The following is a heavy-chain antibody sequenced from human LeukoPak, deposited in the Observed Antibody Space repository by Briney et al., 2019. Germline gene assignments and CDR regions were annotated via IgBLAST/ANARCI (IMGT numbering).Heavy chain of an antibody. J-gene: IGHJ3*02. CDR2: INPNSGGT. CDR1: GYTFTGYY. V-gene: IGHV1-2*02. CDR3: ARGSNDILTGSITQRGAFDI. Sequence: GASVTVSCKASGYTFTGYYMHWVRQSPGQGLEWMGWINPNSGGTNYAQKFQGRVAMTRDTSISTAYMELSRLRSDDTAVYYCARGSNDILTGSITQRGAFDIWGQGTMVTVSS. D-gene: IGHD3-9*01.